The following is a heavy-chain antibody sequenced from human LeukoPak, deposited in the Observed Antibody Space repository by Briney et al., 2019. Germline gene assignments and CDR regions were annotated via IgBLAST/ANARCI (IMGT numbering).Heavy chain of an antibody. J-gene: IGHJ6*02. D-gene: IGHD6-13*01. Sequence: PSETLSLTCTVSGGSISSSSYYWGWIRQPPGKGLEWIGSIYYSGSTYYNPSLKSRVTISVDTSKNQFSLKLSSVTAADTAVYYCARDPTAAGPNYYGMDVWGQGTTVTVSS. CDR1: GGSISSSSYY. CDR2: IYYSGST. V-gene: IGHV4-39*07. CDR3: ARDPTAAGPNYYGMDV.